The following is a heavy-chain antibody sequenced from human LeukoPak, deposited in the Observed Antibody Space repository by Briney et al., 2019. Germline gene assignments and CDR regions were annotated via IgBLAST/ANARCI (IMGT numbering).Heavy chain of an antibody. V-gene: IGHV4-31*03. Sequence: SETLSLTCTVSGGSISSDGYYWSWIRQHPGKGLEWIGCVYNSGRTFYNPSLKGRVFISEDTSENQFSLRLTSVTAADTAVYYSARVAIFGVIHENWFGPWGQGALVTVSS. CDR1: GGSISSDGYY. CDR2: VYNSGRT. J-gene: IGHJ5*02. CDR3: ARVAIFGVIHENWFGP. D-gene: IGHD3-3*01.